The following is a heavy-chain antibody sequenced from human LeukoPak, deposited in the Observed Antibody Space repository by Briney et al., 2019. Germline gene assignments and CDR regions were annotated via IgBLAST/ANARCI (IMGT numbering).Heavy chain of an antibody. D-gene: IGHD2-2*01. CDR2: INHSGST. CDR3: ARAPGAAID. Sequence: SETLSLTCTVSGGLISSGDFYWSWIRQPPGKGLEWIGEINHSGSTNYNPSLKSRVSISVDTSKNQFSLKLNSVTAADTAVYYCARAPGAAIDWGQGTLVTVSS. V-gene: IGHV4-39*07. J-gene: IGHJ4*02. CDR1: GGLISSGDFY.